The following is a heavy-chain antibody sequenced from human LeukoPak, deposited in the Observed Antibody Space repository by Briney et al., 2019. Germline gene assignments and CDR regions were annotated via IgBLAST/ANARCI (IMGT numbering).Heavy chain of an antibody. Sequence: GESLKISCKGSGYSFTSYWIGWVRQMPGKGLEWMGIIYPGDSDTRYSPSFQGQVTISADKSISTAYLQWSSLKASDTAMYYCARHGSEADYYYYGMDVWGQGTTVTVSS. V-gene: IGHV5-51*01. CDR1: GYSFTSYW. CDR2: IYPGDSDT. CDR3: ARHGSEADYYYYGMDV. J-gene: IGHJ6*02. D-gene: IGHD1-26*01.